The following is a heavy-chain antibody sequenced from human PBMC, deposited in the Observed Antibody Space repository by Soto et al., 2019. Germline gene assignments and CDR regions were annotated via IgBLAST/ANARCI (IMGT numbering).Heavy chain of an antibody. D-gene: IGHD1-26*01. CDR2: ISYDGSNK. CDR3: ATGPSGSYEYFQH. Sequence: GGSLRLSCAASGFTFSSYAMHWVRQAPGKGLEWVAVISYDGSNKYYADSVKGRFTISRDNSKNTLYLQMNSLRAEDTSVDYCATGPSGSYEYFQHWGQGTLVTVSS. V-gene: IGHV3-30*04. CDR1: GFTFSSYA. J-gene: IGHJ1*01.